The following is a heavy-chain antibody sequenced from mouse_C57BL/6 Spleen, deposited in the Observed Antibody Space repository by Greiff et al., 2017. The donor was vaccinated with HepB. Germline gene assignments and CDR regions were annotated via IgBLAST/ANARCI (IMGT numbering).Heavy chain of an antibody. V-gene: IGHV1-19*01. CDR1: GYTFTDYY. D-gene: IGHD1-1*01. J-gene: IGHJ2*01. CDR2: INPYNGGT. Sequence: VQLQQSGPVLVKPGASVKMSCKASGYTFTDYYMNWVKQSHGKSLEWIGVINPYNGGTSYNQKFKGKATLTVDKSSSTAYMELNSLTSEDSAVYYCARSAPVVAPHFDYWGQGTTLTVSS. CDR3: ARSAPVVAPHFDY.